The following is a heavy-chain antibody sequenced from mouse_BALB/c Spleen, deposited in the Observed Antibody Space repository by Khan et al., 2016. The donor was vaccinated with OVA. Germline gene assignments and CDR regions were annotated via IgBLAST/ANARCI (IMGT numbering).Heavy chain of an antibody. CDR2: IWSDGNT. V-gene: IGHV2-6-1*01. Sequence: VQLVESGPGLAAPSQSLSITCTISGFSLTNYGVHWVRQPPGKGLEWLVVIWSDGNTNYNSALKSRLTITKDNSQSQVFLKINSLQTDDTAIYFYARQPYHHYNIMDYWGQGTSVTVSS. CDR3: ARQPYHHYNIMDY. J-gene: IGHJ4*01. CDR1: GFSLTNYG. D-gene: IGHD2-10*01.